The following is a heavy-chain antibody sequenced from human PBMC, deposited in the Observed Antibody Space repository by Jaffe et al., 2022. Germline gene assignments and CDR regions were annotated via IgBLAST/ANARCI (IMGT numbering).Heavy chain of an antibody. V-gene: IGHV3-73*02. D-gene: IGHD3-10*01. CDR2: IRSKANSYAT. J-gene: IGHJ2*01. CDR1: GFTFSGSA. CDR3: TRSITMVRGVNYWYFDL. Sequence: EVQLVESGGGLVQPGGSLKLSCAASGFTFSGSAMHWVRQASGKGLEWVGRIRSKANSYATAYAASVKGRFTISRDDSKNTAYLQMNSLKTEDTAVYYCTRSITMVRGVNYWYFDLWGRGTLVTVSS.